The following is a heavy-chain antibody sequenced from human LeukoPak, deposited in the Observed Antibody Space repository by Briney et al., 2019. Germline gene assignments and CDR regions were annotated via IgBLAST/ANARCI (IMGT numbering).Heavy chain of an antibody. V-gene: IGHV3-66*01. Sequence: PGGSLRLSCAASGFTVSTNYMSWVRQAPGKGLEWVSVISSGGTPYYADSVKGRFTISRDNSKNTLYLQMNSLRAEDTAVYYCAREIAAAGPFRGLDYWGQGTLVTVSS. CDR3: AREIAAAGPFRGLDY. J-gene: IGHJ4*02. CDR1: GFTVSTNY. CDR2: ISSGGTP. D-gene: IGHD6-13*01.